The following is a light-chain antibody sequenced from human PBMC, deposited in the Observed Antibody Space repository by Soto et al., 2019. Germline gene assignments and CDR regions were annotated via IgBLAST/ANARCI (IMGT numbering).Light chain of an antibody. CDR1: SSNIGSNT. CDR3: AAWDDSLNGLV. V-gene: IGLV1-44*01. Sequence: QSVLTQPPSASGTPGQRVTISCSGSSSNIGSNTVNWYQQLPGTAPKLLIYSNNQRPSGVPDRFSGSKSGTSASLAISGLQSEDEDDYYCAAWDDSLNGLVFGVGTKLTVL. J-gene: IGLJ2*01. CDR2: SNN.